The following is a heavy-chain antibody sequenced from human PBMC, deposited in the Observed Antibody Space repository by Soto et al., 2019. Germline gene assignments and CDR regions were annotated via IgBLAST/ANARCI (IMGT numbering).Heavy chain of an antibody. CDR1: GGSISSYY. D-gene: IGHD1-1*01. V-gene: IGHV4-59*08. Sequence: QVHLQESGPGLVKPSETLSLTCTVSGGSISSYYWSWIRQPPGKGLEWIGYIYYSGSTNYNPSLKSRVTISVDTSKNQFSLKLSSVTAADTAVYYCARRYGYSFDYWGQGTRVTVSS. CDR3: ARRYGYSFDY. J-gene: IGHJ4*02. CDR2: IYYSGST.